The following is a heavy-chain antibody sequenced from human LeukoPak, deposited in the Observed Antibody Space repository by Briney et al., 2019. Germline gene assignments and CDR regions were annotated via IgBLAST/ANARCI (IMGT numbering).Heavy chain of an antibody. CDR1: GGSISSGDYY. J-gene: IGHJ4*02. CDR3: ARYMTTVSDYFDY. D-gene: IGHD4-11*01. Sequence: SQTLSLTCTVSGGSISSGDYYWSWIRQPPGKGLGWIGYIYYSGSTYYNPSLKSRVTISVDTSKNQFSLKLSSVTAADTAVYYCARYMTTVSDYFDYWGQGTLVTVSS. V-gene: IGHV4-30-4*08. CDR2: IYYSGST.